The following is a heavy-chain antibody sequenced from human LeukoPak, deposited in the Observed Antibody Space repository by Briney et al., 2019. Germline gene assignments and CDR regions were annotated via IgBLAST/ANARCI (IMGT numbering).Heavy chain of an antibody. Sequence: GGSLRLSCAASGFTVSSNYMSWVRQAPGKGLEWVSVIYSGGSTYYADSVKGRFTISRDNSKSTLYLQMNSLRAEDTAVYYCARSGQQLVLSYFDYWGQGTLVTVSS. CDR1: GFTVSSNY. J-gene: IGHJ4*02. CDR3: ARSGQQLVLSYFDY. V-gene: IGHV3-53*01. D-gene: IGHD6-13*01. CDR2: IYSGGST.